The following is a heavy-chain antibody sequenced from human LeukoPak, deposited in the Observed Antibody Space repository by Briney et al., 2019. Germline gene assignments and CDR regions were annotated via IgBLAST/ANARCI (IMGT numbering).Heavy chain of an antibody. V-gene: IGHV3-30*02. D-gene: IGHD3-10*01. CDR1: GFTFSSYG. CDR2: IRYDGSNK. Sequence: GGSLRLSCAASGFTFSSYGMHWVRQAPGKGLEWVAFIRYDGSNKYYADSVKGRFTISRDNAKNSLYLQMNSLRAEDTAVYYCARDRPTYYGSGHNRAMDVWGKGTTVTISS. J-gene: IGHJ6*03. CDR3: ARDRPTYYGSGHNRAMDV.